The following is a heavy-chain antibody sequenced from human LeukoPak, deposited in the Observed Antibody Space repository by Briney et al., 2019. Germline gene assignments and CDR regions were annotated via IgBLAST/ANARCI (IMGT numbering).Heavy chain of an antibody. CDR1: GYTFTGYY. D-gene: IGHD6-13*01. CDR3: ARGRGYSSSWFRTRYNWFDP. J-gene: IGHJ5*02. Sequence: GASVKVSCKASGYTFTGYYMHWVRQAPGQGLEWMGWINPNSGGTNYAQKFQGRVTMTRNTSISTAYMELSSLRSEDTAVYYCARGRGYSSSWFRTRYNWFDPWGQGTLVTVSS. CDR2: INPNSGGT. V-gene: IGHV1-2*02.